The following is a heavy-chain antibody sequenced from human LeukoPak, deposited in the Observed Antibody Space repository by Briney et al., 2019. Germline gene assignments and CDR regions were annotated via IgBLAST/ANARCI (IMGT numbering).Heavy chain of an antibody. J-gene: IGHJ3*02. CDR2: INPSGGST. CDR1: GYTFTSYY. D-gene: IGHD2-2*01. V-gene: IGHV1-46*01. Sequence: ASVKVSCKASGYTFTSYYMHWVRQAPGQGLEWMGIINPSGGSTSYAQKFQGRVTMTTDTSTSTAYMELRSLRSDDTAVYYCARDPTRGAPDIVVVPAASDAFDIWGQGTMVTVSS. CDR3: ARDPTRGAPDIVVVPAASDAFDI.